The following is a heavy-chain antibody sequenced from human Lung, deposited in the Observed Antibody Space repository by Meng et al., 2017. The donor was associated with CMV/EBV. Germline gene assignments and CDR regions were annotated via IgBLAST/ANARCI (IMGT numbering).Heavy chain of an antibody. V-gene: IGHV2-5*02. D-gene: IGHD6-6*01. CDR2: IYGDDEK. Sequence: PLKEPGPSLVKPPRTLRLTCTFFGFALSTSGVGVGWIRQPPGKALECLAIIYGDDEKRYSPSLESRLTVTKDTSKNQVVLTMTNMVPVDTATYYCARAAARPSDWFDPWGQGTLVTVSS. CDR1: GFALSTSGVG. J-gene: IGHJ5*02. CDR3: ARAAARPSDWFDP.